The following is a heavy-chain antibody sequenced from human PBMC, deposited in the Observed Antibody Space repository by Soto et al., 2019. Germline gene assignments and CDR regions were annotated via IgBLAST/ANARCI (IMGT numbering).Heavy chain of an antibody. J-gene: IGHJ3*02. CDR2: ISAYNGNT. CDR1: GYTFTSYG. CDR3: ARALDDYGDYVDAFDI. Sequence: ASVKVSCKASGYTFTSYGISWMRQAPGQGLEWMGWISAYNGNTNYAQKLQGRVTMTTDTSTGTAYMELRSLRSDDTAVYYCARALDDYGDYVDAFDIWGQGTMVTVSS. V-gene: IGHV1-18*01. D-gene: IGHD4-17*01.